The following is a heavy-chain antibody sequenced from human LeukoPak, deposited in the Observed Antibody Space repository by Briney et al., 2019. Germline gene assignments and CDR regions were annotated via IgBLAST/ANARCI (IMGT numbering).Heavy chain of an antibody. CDR1: GFTFSSSD. Sequence: GGSLRLSCAASGFTFSSSDMSWVRQAPGKGLEWVSEISGSGRSTYYADSVKGRFTISRDNSKNTLYLQINSLRAEDTAIYYCARPGRRTTSGYWGQGTLVTVSS. J-gene: IGHJ4*02. CDR3: ARPGRRTTSGY. D-gene: IGHD1-7*01. CDR2: ISGSGRST. V-gene: IGHV3-23*01.